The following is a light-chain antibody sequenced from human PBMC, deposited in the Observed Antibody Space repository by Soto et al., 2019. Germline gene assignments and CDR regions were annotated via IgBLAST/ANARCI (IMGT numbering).Light chain of an antibody. J-gene: IGKJ4*01. CDR2: GAS. CDR1: ESVSSK. CDR3: QQYNNWPLT. Sequence: EILMTQSPATLSVSPGESVTLSCRASESVSSKLAWYQQKPGQAPRLLIYGASTRATGIPARFSGSGSGTEFTLTISSLQSEDFAVYYCQQYNNWPLTFGGGTKVEIK. V-gene: IGKV3-15*01.